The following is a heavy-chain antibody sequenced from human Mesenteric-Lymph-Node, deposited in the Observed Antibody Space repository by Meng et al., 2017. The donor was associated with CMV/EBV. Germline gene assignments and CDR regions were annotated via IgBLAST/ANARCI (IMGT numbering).Heavy chain of an antibody. CDR2: INHSGST. CDR1: GGSFSGYY. V-gene: IGHV4-34*01. Sequence: SETLSLTCAVYGGSFSGYYWSWIRQLPGKGLEWIGEINHSGSTNYNPSLKSRVTISVDTSKNQFSLKLSSVTAADTAVYYCARTRRYYDFWSGYPSALDYWGQGTLVTVSS. J-gene: IGHJ4*02. D-gene: IGHD3-3*01. CDR3: ARTRRYYDFWSGYPSALDY.